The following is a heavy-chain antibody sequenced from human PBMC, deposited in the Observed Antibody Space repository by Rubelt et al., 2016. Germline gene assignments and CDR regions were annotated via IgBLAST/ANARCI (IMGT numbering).Heavy chain of an antibody. J-gene: IGHJ2*01. Sequence: QLQLQESGPGLVKPAETLSLTCTVSGGSISSSSYYWGWLRQPPGKGPEWIGSIYYSGSTYYNPSLKSRVTISVDTSKNQCSLKLSVVTAEDTAVHYCARLLRSYWYFDLWGRGTLVTVSS. CDR3: ARLLRSYWYFDL. CDR2: IYYSGST. CDR1: GGSISSSSYY. V-gene: IGHV4-39*01.